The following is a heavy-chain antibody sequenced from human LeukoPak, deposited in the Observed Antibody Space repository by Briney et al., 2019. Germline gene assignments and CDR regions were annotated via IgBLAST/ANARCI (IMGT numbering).Heavy chain of an antibody. CDR2: IYYSGST. V-gene: IGHV4-39*01. CDR1: GGSISSSSYY. J-gene: IGHJ4*02. Sequence: SETLSLTCTVSGGSISSSSYYWGWIRQPPGKGLEWIGSIYYSGSTYYNPSLKSRVTISVDTSKNQFSLKLSSVTAADTAVYYCARHPPYYYDSSDYFDYWGQRTLVTVSS. D-gene: IGHD3-22*01. CDR3: ARHPPYYYDSSDYFDY.